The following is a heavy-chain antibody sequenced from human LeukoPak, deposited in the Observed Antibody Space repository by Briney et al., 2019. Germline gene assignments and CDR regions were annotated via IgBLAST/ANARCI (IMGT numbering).Heavy chain of an antibody. CDR2: ISDSGAGT. Sequence: GGSLRLSCAASGFTFSTYAMNWVRQAPGKGLEWVAAISDSGAGTDYADSVKGRFTISRDNSRNRLFLQMNSLRVEDTAVYYCAKPEGEVVTPYDAFDIWGQGTMVTVSS. D-gene: IGHD2-15*01. J-gene: IGHJ3*02. CDR3: AKPEGEVVTPYDAFDI. V-gene: IGHV3-23*01. CDR1: GFTFSTYA.